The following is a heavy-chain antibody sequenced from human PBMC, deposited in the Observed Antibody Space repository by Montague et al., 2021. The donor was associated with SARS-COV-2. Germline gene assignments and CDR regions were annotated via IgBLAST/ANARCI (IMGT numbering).Heavy chain of an antibody. CDR3: AREYPGFTLDY. CDR2: IYYSGST. D-gene: IGHD6-25*01. Sequence: SETLSLTCTVSGGSISSYYWSWIRQPPGKGLEWIGYIYYSGSTNYNPSLKSRVTISVDPSKNQFSLKLSSVTAADTAVYYCAREYPGFTLDYWGQGTLVTVSS. CDR1: GGSISSYY. J-gene: IGHJ4*02. V-gene: IGHV4-59*01.